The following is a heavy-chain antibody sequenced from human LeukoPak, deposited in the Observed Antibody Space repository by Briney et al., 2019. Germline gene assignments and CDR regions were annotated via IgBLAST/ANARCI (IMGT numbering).Heavy chain of an antibody. CDR2: IYYSGST. J-gene: IGHJ4*02. V-gene: IGHV4-39*01. Sequence: SETLSLTCTVSGGSISSSSYYWGWIRQPPGKGLEWIGSIYYSGSTYYNPSLKSRVTISVDTSKNQFSLKLSSVTAADTAVYYCSIHSRSWYILYWGQGTLVTVSS. CDR3: SIHSRSWYILY. CDR1: GGSISSSSYY. D-gene: IGHD6-13*01.